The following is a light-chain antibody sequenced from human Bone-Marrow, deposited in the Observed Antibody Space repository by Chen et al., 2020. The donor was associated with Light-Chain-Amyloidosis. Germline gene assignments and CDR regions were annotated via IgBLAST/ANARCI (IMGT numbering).Light chain of an antibody. Sequence: NFMLTQPHSVSESPGETVTISCTRSSGSIATNFVQWYQQRPGSSPPPVIFEDKQRPSGVPDRFSGSIDTSSNSASLTISGLTTEDEADYYCRSYDTSNRFVVFGGGTKLTVL. CDR1: SGSIATNF. J-gene: IGLJ2*01. CDR2: EDK. V-gene: IGLV6-57*01. CDR3: RSYDTSNRFVV.